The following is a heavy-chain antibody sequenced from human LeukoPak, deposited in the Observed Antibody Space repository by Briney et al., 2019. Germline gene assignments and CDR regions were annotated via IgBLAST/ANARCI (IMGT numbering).Heavy chain of an antibody. J-gene: IGHJ4*02. D-gene: IGHD6-19*01. CDR1: GGSISSYY. CDR2: IYYSGST. V-gene: IGHV4-59*01. CDR3: ARSGWYGRYYFDY. Sequence: SETLSLTCTVSGGSISSYYWSWIRQPPGKGLEWIGYIYYSGSTNYNPSLKSRVTISVDTSMNQFSLKLSSVTAADTAVYYCARSGWYGRYYFDYWGQGTLVTVSS.